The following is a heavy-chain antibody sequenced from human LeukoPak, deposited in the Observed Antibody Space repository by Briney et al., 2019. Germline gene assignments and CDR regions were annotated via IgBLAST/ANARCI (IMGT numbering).Heavy chain of an antibody. J-gene: IGHJ6*02. CDR3: ARDQYSYGYSGMDV. V-gene: IGHV3-30-3*01. CDR2: ISYDGSNK. CDR1: GFTFSSYA. D-gene: IGHD5-18*01. Sequence: PGGSLRLSCAASGFTFSSYAMHWVRQAPGKGLEWVAVISYDGSNKYYADSVKGRFTISRDNSKNTLYLQMNSLRAEDTAVYYCARDQYSYGYSGMDVWGQGTTVTVSS.